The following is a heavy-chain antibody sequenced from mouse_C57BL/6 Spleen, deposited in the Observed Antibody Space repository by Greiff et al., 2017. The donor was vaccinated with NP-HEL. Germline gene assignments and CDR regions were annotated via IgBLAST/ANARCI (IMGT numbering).Heavy chain of an antibody. D-gene: IGHD2-12*01. CDR1: GYAFTNYL. Sequence: QVQLQQSGAELVRPGTSVQVSCKASGYAFTNYLIEWVKQRPGQGLEWIGVINPGSGGTNYNEKFKGKATLTADKSSSTAYMQLSSLTSEDSAVYFCARDDGGFAYWGQGTLVTVSA. V-gene: IGHV1-54*01. CDR3: ARDDGGFAY. CDR2: INPGSGGT. J-gene: IGHJ3*01.